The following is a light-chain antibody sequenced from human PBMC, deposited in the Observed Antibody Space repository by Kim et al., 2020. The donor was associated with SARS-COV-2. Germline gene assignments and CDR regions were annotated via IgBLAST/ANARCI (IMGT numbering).Light chain of an antibody. CDR1: QSVSSSY. Sequence: EIVLTQSPGTLSLSPGERATLSCRASQSVSSSYIAWYQQKPGQAPRLLIYGASTRATGIPDRFSGSGSGTDFTLTISRLEPEDFAVYGRSPLNFGGGTKLEI. J-gene: IGKJ4*01. CDR2: GAS. CDR3: SPLN. V-gene: IGKV3-20*01.